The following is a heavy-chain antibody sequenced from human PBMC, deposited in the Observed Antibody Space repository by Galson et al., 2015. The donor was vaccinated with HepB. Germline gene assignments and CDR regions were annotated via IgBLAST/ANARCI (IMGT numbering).Heavy chain of an antibody. D-gene: IGHD5-24*01. Sequence: QSGAEVKKPGESLKISCKGSGYSFTSYWIGWVRQMPGKGLEWMGIIYPGDSDTRYSPSFQGQVTISADKSISTAYLQWSSLKAADTAMYYCARSGGRDGYNSAFDIWGQGTMVTVSS. V-gene: IGHV5-51*01. J-gene: IGHJ3*02. CDR2: IYPGDSDT. CDR1: GYSFTSYW. CDR3: ARSGGRDGYNSAFDI.